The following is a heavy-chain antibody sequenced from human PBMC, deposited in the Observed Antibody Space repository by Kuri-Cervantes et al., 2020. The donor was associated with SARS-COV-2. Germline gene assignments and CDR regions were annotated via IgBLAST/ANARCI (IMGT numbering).Heavy chain of an antibody. V-gene: IGHV4-39*01. CDR1: GGSISSSLYY. Sequence: GSLRLSCTISGGSISSSLYYWGGVRQPPGQGLEWIGSIYYSGSTYYNPSLNSRVTISVDTSKNQFSLKLTSVTAADTAVYYCVRVDCSAGTCYRRSFDYWGRGTLVTVSS. CDR3: VRVDCSAGTCYRRSFDY. CDR2: IYYSGST. J-gene: IGHJ4*02. D-gene: IGHD2-15*01.